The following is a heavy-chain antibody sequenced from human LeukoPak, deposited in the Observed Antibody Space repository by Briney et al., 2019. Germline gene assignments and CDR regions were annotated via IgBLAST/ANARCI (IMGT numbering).Heavy chain of an antibody. J-gene: IGHJ4*02. V-gene: IGHV4-34*01. Sequence: SETLSLTCAVYGGSFSGYYWSWIRQPPGKGLEWIGEINHSGSTNYNPSLKSRVTISVDTSKNQFSLKLSSVTAADTAVYYCARGPALLDHWGQGTLVTVSS. D-gene: IGHD1-14*01. CDR2: INHSGST. CDR1: GGSFSGYY. CDR3: ARGPALLDH.